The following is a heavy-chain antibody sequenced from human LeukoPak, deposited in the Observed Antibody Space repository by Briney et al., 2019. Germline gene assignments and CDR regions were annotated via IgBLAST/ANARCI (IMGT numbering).Heavy chain of an antibody. J-gene: IGHJ4*02. Sequence: SETLSLTCTVSGDSISSGSYYWRCIRQPAGKGLEWIARIYTSGRTNYTPSLKSRVTISVDTSKNQSSLKLSSVTAADTAVYYCTRDDIAAAATFDYWGQGTLVTVSS. CDR1: GDSISSGSYY. CDR2: IYTSGRT. CDR3: TRDDIAAAATFDY. D-gene: IGHD6-13*01. V-gene: IGHV4-61*02.